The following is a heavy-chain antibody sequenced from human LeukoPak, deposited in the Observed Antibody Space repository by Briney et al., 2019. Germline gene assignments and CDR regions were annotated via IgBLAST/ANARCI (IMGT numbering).Heavy chain of an antibody. CDR1: GYTLTGYY. CDR2: INPNSGGT. CDR3: ARDRGGIAVATPYYFDY. J-gene: IGHJ4*02. V-gene: IGHV1-2*02. Sequence: VASVKVSCKASGYTLTGYYMHWVRQAPGQGLEWMGWINPNSGGTNYAQKFQGRVTMTRDTSISTAYMELSRLRSDDTAVYYCARDRGGIAVATPYYFDYWGQGTLVTVSS. D-gene: IGHD6-19*01.